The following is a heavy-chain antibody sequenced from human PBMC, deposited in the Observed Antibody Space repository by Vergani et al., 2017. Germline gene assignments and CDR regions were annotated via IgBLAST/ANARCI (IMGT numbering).Heavy chain of an antibody. CDR3: ARQLTVGYYGSGSYDY. J-gene: IGHJ4*02. D-gene: IGHD3-10*01. CDR2: IYPGDSDT. Sequence: EVQLVQSGAEVKKPGESLKISCKGSGYSFTSYWIGWVRQMPGKGLEWMGIIYPGDSDTRYSPSFQGQVTISADKSISTAYLQWSSLKASDTAKYYCARQLTVGYYGSGSYDYWGQGTLVTVSS. V-gene: IGHV5-51*01. CDR1: GYSFTSYW.